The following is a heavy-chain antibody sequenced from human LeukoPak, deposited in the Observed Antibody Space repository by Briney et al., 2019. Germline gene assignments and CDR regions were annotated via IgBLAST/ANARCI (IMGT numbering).Heavy chain of an antibody. CDR3: ARGRITLYYYYGMDV. D-gene: IGHD5-24*01. V-gene: IGHV4-34*01. CDR1: GGSFSGYY. J-gene: IGHJ6*02. CDR2: INHSGST. Sequence: SETLSLTCVVYGGSFSGYYWSWIRQPPGKGLEWIGEINHSGSTNYNPSLKSRVTISVDTSKNQFSLKLSSVTAADTAVYYCARGRITLYYYYGMDVWGQGTTVTVSS.